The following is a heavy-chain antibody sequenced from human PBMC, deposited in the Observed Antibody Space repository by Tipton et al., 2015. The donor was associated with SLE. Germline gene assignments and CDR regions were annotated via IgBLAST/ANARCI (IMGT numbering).Heavy chain of an antibody. V-gene: IGHV4-59*11. D-gene: IGHD6-6*01. CDR3: ATFFGHSSASPDALDI. J-gene: IGHJ3*02. Sequence: TLSLTCTVSCASISTPYWSWIRQPPGKGLEWIGYIHYNRDTNYHPSLKSRVTISVDTYKNRLSLKLTSVTAADTAFYYCATFFGHSSASPDALDIWGQGTMVTVSS. CDR1: CASISTPY. CDR2: IHYNRDT.